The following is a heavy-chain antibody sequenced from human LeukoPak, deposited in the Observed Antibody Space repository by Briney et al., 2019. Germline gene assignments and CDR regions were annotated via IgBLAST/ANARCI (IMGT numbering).Heavy chain of an antibody. Sequence: GGSLRLSCAASGFTFSSYSMNWVRQAPGKGLEWVSSISSSSSYIYYADSVKGRFTISRDNSKNTLYLQMNSLRAEDTAVYYCAKGGVDTTVTTGADYWGQGTLVTVSS. D-gene: IGHD4-17*01. CDR2: ISSSSSYI. V-gene: IGHV3-21*04. CDR1: GFTFSSYS. J-gene: IGHJ4*02. CDR3: AKGGVDTTVTTGADY.